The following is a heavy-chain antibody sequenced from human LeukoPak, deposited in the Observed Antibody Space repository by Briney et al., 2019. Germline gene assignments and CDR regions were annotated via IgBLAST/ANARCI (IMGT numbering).Heavy chain of an antibody. V-gene: IGHV3-66*04. CDR2: IYSGGST. CDR3: AKPHFDY. CDR1: EFSVGSNY. Sequence: GGSLRLSCAASEFSVGSNYMTWVRQAPGKGLEWVSLIYSGGSTYCADSVKGRFTISRDNSRNTLYLQMNSLRAEDTAVYYCAKPHFDYWGQGALVTVSS. J-gene: IGHJ4*02.